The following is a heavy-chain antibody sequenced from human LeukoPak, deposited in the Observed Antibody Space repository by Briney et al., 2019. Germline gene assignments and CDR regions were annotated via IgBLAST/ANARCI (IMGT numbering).Heavy chain of an antibody. CDR1: GFTFSSYS. CDR3: ARVLFGGVIANFDY. Sequence: GGSLRRSCAASGFTFSSYSMNWVRQAPGKGLEWVSSISSSSSYIYYADSVKGRFTISRDNAKNSLYLQMNSLRAEDTAVYYCARVLFGGVIANFDYWGQGTLVTVSS. CDR2: ISSSSSYI. D-gene: IGHD3-16*02. V-gene: IGHV3-21*01. J-gene: IGHJ4*02.